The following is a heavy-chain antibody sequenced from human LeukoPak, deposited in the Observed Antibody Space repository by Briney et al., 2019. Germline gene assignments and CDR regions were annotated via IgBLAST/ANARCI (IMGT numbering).Heavy chain of an antibody. CDR2: INPNSGGT. CDR1: GYTFTGYY. J-gene: IGHJ6*03. Sequence: GASVKVSCKASGYTFTGYYMHWVRQAPGQGLEWMGWINPNSGGTNYAQKFQGRVTMTRDTSISTAYMELSRLRSDDTAVYYCARPQAAAGLDYYYYYMDVWGKGTTVTVSS. V-gene: IGHV1-2*02. CDR3: ARPQAAAGLDYYYYYMDV. D-gene: IGHD6-13*01.